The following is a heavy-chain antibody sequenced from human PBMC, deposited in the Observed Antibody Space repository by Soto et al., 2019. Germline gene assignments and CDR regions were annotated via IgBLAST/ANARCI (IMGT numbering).Heavy chain of an antibody. Sequence: GGSLRLSCAASGFSFSSYTMHWVRQTPGKGLERVAVISHDGGDKYYADSVKGRFTISRDNSKNTLSLQMNSLRDDDTAVYYCAKEHGGGISTITSFFDSWGQGTPVTVSS. V-gene: IGHV3-30*04. CDR2: ISHDGGDK. J-gene: IGHJ4*02. CDR3: AKEHGGGISTITSFFDS. CDR1: GFSFSSYT. D-gene: IGHD5-12*01.